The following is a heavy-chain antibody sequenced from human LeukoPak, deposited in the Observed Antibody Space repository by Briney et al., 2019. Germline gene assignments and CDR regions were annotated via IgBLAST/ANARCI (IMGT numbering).Heavy chain of an antibody. J-gene: IGHJ6*02. D-gene: IGHD3-3*02. Sequence: PGRSLRLSCAASGFAFNTYAMHWVRQAPGQGLEWVALIWHDGSHKFYSNSVRGQFTISRDNSKNTVSLQMNSLRAEDTAVYYCAMGKDESIHFDYGMDVWGQGTTVTVSS. CDR3: AMGKDESIHFDYGMDV. CDR2: IWHDGSHK. V-gene: IGHV3-33*01. CDR1: GFAFNTYA.